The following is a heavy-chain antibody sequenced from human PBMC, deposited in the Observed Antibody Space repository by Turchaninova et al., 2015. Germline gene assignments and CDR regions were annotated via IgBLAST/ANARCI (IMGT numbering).Heavy chain of an antibody. Sequence: EVQLVQSGAEVQQPGESLQLSCPGSGYIFTNYCIGWVRQMPGKGLEWMGIIYPGDSDTKYSPSFQGQVTMSVDKSITTAYLQWPSLKASDSAVYYCARLNSGYYRGPFEYWGQGTLVTVSS. D-gene: IGHD5-12*01. V-gene: IGHV5-51*01. CDR2: IYPGDSDT. CDR3: ARLNSGYYRGPFEY. CDR1: GYIFTNYC. J-gene: IGHJ4*02.